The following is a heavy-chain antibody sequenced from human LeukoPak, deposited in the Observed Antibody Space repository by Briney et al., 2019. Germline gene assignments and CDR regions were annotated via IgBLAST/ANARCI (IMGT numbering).Heavy chain of an antibody. CDR2: IKQDGSEK. Sequence: GGSLRLSCAASGFTFTTYWMSWVRQAPGKGLEWVANIKQDGSEKYYVDSVKGRFTISRDNAKNSLYLQMNSLRVGDTAVYYCARVLTVRSGGYDAFDIWGQGTMVTVSS. D-gene: IGHD6-25*01. CDR3: ARVLTVRSGGYDAFDI. J-gene: IGHJ3*02. CDR1: GFTFTTYW. V-gene: IGHV3-7*01.